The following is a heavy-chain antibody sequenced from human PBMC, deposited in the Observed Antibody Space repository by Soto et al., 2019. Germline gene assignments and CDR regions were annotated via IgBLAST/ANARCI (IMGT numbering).Heavy chain of an antibody. J-gene: IGHJ6*02. CDR1: GFTFSSYE. Sequence: PGGSLRLSCAASGFTFSSYEMNWVRQAPGKGVEWVSYISSSGSTIYYADSVKGRFTISRDNAKNSLYLQMNSLRAEDTAVYYCARVVVAEGYGMDVWGQGTTVTVSS. CDR2: ISSSGSTI. V-gene: IGHV3-48*03. CDR3: ARVVVAEGYGMDV. D-gene: IGHD2-15*01.